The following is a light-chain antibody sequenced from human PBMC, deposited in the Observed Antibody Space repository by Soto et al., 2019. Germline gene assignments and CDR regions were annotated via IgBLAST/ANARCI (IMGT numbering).Light chain of an antibody. Sequence: QSVLTQPPSASGTPGQRVTISCSGSSSNIGSNSVNWYQQLPGTAPKLHIYSDYQRPSGVPDRFSGSKSGTSATLAISGLQSEDEADYYCAAWADSLNGTVFGGGTKLTVL. J-gene: IGLJ2*01. V-gene: IGLV1-44*01. CDR2: SDY. CDR3: AAWADSLNGTV. CDR1: SSNIGSNS.